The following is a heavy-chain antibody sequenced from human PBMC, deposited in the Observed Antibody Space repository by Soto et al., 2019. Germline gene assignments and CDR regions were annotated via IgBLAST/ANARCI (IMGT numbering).Heavy chain of an antibody. Sequence: QVQLQESGPGLVKPSQTLSLTCTVSAGSISSDDYYWCWIRQPPGKGREWIGYIYHSGSAYYNPSLKSRVTISIDTSRNQVSLTLSSLTAADTAVYYCATSSPRRSGTWFDPWGQGTLVTVSS. CDR2: IYHSGSA. D-gene: IGHD3-10*01. J-gene: IGHJ5*02. CDR1: AGSISSDDYY. CDR3: ATSSPRRSGTWFDP. V-gene: IGHV4-30-4*01.